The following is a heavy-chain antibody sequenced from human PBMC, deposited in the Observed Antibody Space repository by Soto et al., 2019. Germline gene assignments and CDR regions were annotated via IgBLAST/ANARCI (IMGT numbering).Heavy chain of an antibody. D-gene: IGHD6-19*01. V-gene: IGHV3-23*01. CDR3: VKDRSTSDWYGYFDY. J-gene: IGHJ4*02. CDR2: ISVSGDNT. Sequence: EVQLLESGGGLEQPGGSLRLSCAASGFTFNTQAMSWVRQAPGKGLEWVSSISVSGDNTYNADAVKGRFTISRDNSKNTLYLQMNSLRAEDTAVYNCVKDRSTSDWYGYFDYWGQGTLVTVSS. CDR1: GFTFNTQA.